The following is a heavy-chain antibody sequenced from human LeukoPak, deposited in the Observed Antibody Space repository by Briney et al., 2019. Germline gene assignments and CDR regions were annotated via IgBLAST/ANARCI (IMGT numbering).Heavy chain of an antibody. CDR3: ARDLPIQGIVVVTATAAGDV. CDR2: ISYDGSNK. V-gene: IGHV3-30-3*01. J-gene: IGHJ6*02. CDR1: GFTFSSYA. D-gene: IGHD2-21*02. Sequence: GRSLRLSCAASGFTFSSYAMHWVRQAPGKGLEWVAVISYDGSNKYYADSVKGRFTISRDNSKNTLYLQMNSLRAEDTAVYYCARDLPIQGIVVVTATAAGDVWGQGTTVTVSS.